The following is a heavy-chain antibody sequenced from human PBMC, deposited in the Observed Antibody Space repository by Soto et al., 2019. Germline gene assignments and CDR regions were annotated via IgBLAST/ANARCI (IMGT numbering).Heavy chain of an antibody. CDR3: ASSAAVVVTAPFES. D-gene: IGHD2-21*02. Sequence: SETLSLTCAVSGYSISSGYYWGWIRQPPGKGLEWIGSIYHDGSTYYNPSLKSRVTMSVDTSKNQFSLNLRSVTVADTAIYFCASSAAVVVTAPFESWGQGILVTV. CDR2: IYHDGST. CDR1: GYSISSGYY. J-gene: IGHJ4*02. V-gene: IGHV4-38-2*01.